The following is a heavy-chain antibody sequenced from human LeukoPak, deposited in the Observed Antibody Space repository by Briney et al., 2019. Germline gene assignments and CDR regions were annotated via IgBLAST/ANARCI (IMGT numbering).Heavy chain of an antibody. D-gene: IGHD2-2*02. Sequence: ASVKVSCKASGYTFTNYAMNWVRQAPGQGLEWMGWINTNTGNPTYAQGFTGRFVFSLDTSVSTAYLQISSLKAEDTAVYYCARESRVVPAAISSPPYYYGMDVWGQGTTVTVSS. CDR2: INTNTGNP. CDR3: ARESRVVPAAISSPPYYYGMDV. CDR1: GYTFTNYA. J-gene: IGHJ6*02. V-gene: IGHV7-4-1*02.